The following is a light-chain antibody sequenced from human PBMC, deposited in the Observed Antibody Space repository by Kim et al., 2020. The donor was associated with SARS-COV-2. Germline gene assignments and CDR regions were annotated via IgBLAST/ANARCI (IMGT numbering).Light chain of an antibody. CDR1: SSDFGGYNY. CDR3: CSYAGSSWV. V-gene: IGLV2-11*03. J-gene: IGLJ3*02. CDR2: DVF. Sequence: PGQSVTIACTGTSSDFGGYNYVSWYQRPPGKAPKVMIYDVFHRPSGVPDRFSGSKSGNTASLTISGLQAEDEADYYCCSYAGSSWVFGGGTQLTVL.